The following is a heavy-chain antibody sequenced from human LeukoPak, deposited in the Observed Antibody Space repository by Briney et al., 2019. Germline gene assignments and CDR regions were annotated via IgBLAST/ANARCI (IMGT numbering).Heavy chain of an antibody. J-gene: IGHJ6*03. CDR1: GGTFSSYA. Sequence: SVKVSCKASGGTFSSYAISWVRQAPGQGLNWMGGIIPIFGTANDAQKFQGSVTITTDDSKSTAYMELSRLRSEDTAVYYGARGLIVVVPAAQYYYYYLDVWGKGTTVTVSS. V-gene: IGHV1-69*05. CDR3: ARGLIVVVPAAQYYYYYLDV. CDR2: IIPIFGTA. D-gene: IGHD2-2*01.